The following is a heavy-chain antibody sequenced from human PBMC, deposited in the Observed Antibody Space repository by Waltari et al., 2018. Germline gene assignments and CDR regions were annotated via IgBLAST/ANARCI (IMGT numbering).Heavy chain of an antibody. CDR3: ARCIRVATRHIDY. CDR1: GGSISSSSYY. V-gene: IGHV4-39*01. J-gene: IGHJ4*02. D-gene: IGHD5-12*01. CDR2: IYYSGST. Sequence: QLQLQESGPGLVKPSETLSLTCTVSGGSISSSSYYWGWIRQPPGKGLEWIGSIYYSGSTYYNPSLKGRVTRSVDTSQTQFSLKLSSVTAADTAVYYCARCIRVATRHIDYWGQGTLVTVSS.